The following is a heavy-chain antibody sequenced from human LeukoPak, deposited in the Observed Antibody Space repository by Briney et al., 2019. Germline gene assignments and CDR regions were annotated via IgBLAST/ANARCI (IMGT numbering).Heavy chain of an antibody. CDR2: INHSGST. Sequence: SETLSLTCAVYGGSFSGYYWSWIRQPPGKGLEWIEEINHSGSTNYNPSLKSRVTISVDTSKNQFSLKLNSVTAADTAVFYCARLVSVRYSSGWYVDYWGQGTLVTVSS. J-gene: IGHJ4*02. CDR1: GGSFSGYY. CDR3: ARLVSVRYSSGWYVDY. D-gene: IGHD6-19*01. V-gene: IGHV4-34*01.